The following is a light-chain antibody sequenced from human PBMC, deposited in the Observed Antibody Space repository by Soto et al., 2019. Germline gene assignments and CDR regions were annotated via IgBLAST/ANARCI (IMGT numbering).Light chain of an antibody. CDR3: QQYNNWPPLT. CDR2: GAS. J-gene: IGKJ4*02. V-gene: IGKV3-15*01. CDR1: QRVSSN. Sequence: EIVMTQSPATLSVSPGERATLSCRASQRVSSNLAGYQQKPGQAPRLLIYGASTMATGIPARFSGSGSGTEFTLTISSLQSEDFAVYYCQQYNNWPPLTFGGGTKVAIK.